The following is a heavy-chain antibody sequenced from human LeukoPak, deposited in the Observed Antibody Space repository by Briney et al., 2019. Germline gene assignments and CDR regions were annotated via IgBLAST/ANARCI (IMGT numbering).Heavy chain of an antibody. D-gene: IGHD3-10*01. CDR3: ARDFQNNYYGSGSPLRERRPPNWFDP. Sequence: GASVKVSCKASGYTFTSYAMHWVRQAPGQRLEWMGWINAGNGNTKYSQKFQGRVTITRDTSASTAYMELSSLRSEDTAVYYCARDFQNNYYGSGSPLRERRPPNWFDPWGQGTLVTVSS. J-gene: IGHJ5*02. V-gene: IGHV1-3*01. CDR2: INAGNGNT. CDR1: GYTFTSYA.